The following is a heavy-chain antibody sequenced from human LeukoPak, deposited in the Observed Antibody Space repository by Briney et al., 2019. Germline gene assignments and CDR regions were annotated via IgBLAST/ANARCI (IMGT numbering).Heavy chain of an antibody. Sequence: GESLKISCKGSGYSFTSYWIGWVRQMPGKGLEWMGIIYPGDSDTRYSPSFQGQVTISADKSISTAYLQWSSLKASDTAMYYCARAYYDFWSGYYNGIGYWGQGTLVTVSS. CDR2: IYPGDSDT. CDR1: GYSFTSYW. D-gene: IGHD3-3*01. V-gene: IGHV5-51*01. J-gene: IGHJ4*02. CDR3: ARAYYDFWSGYYNGIGY.